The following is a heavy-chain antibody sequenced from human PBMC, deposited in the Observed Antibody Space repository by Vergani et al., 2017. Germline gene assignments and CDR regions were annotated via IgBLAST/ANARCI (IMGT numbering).Heavy chain of an antibody. Sequence: VQLLESGGGLVQPGGSLRLSCAASGFTFSSYGMHWVRQAPGKGLEWVAVISYDGSNKYYADSVKGRFTISRDNSKNTLYLQMNSLRAEDTAVYYCAKVHMVGTYYYYGMDVWGQGTTVTVSS. D-gene: IGHD4-23*01. CDR2: ISYDGSNK. J-gene: IGHJ6*02. CDR1: GFTFSSYG. CDR3: AKVHMVGTYYYYGMDV. V-gene: IGHV3-30*18.